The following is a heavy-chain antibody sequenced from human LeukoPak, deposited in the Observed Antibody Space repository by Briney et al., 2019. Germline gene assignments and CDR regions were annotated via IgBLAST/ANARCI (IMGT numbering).Heavy chain of an antibody. CDR1: GGSISSYY. V-gene: IGHV4-34*01. D-gene: IGHD2-2*01. J-gene: IGHJ4*02. Sequence: KPSETLSLTCTVSGGSISSYYWSWVRQPPGKGLEWIGEIYHSGTTNYNPSLKSRVTISVDTSKNQFSLKLSSVTAADTAVYYCANKVYCSSTSCYPAGYWGQGTLVTVSS. CDR3: ANKVYCSSTSCYPAGY. CDR2: IYHSGTT.